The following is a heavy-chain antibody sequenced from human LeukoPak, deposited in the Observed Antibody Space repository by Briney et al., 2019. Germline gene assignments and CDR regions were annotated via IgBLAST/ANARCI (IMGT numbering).Heavy chain of an antibody. CDR1: GGSISSSRYY. Sequence: PSETLSLTCTVSGGSISSSRYYWGWIRQPPGKGLDWIGSIYYSGSAYYNPSLKSRITISLDTSKNQFSLKLSSVTAADTAVYYCARVRIAAAGRGGYMDVWGKGTTVTISS. CDR2: IYYSGSA. CDR3: ARVRIAAAGRGGYMDV. V-gene: IGHV4-39*07. J-gene: IGHJ6*03. D-gene: IGHD6-13*01.